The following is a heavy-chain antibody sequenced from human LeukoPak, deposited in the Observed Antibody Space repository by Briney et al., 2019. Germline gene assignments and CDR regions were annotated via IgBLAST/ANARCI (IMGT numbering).Heavy chain of an antibody. J-gene: IGHJ5*02. D-gene: IGHD3-3*01. Sequence: ASVKVSCKASGGTFSSYAISWVRQAPGQGLEWMGGIIPIFGTANYAQKFQGRVTITTEESTSTAYMELSSLRSEDTAVYYCARGPFWSGYYWFDPWGQGTLVTVSS. V-gene: IGHV1-69*05. CDR2: IIPIFGTA. CDR1: GGTFSSYA. CDR3: ARGPFWSGYYWFDP.